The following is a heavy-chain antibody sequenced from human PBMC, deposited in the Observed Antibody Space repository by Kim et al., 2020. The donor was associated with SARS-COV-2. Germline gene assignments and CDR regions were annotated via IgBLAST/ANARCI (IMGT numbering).Heavy chain of an antibody. J-gene: IGHJ4*02. CDR3: TTSSAAAGNSALDDHFDY. V-gene: IGHV3-15*01. D-gene: IGHD6-13*01. Sequence: KGRFTISRDNSKNTLYLQMNSLKTEDTAVYYCTTSSAAAGNSALDDHFDYWGQGTLVTVSS.